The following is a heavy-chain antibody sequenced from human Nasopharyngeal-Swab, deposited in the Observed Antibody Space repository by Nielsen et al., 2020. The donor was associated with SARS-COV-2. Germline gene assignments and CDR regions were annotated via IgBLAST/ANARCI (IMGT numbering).Heavy chain of an antibody. J-gene: IGHJ6*03. CDR2: ISGSGSYV. V-gene: IGHV3-21*01. D-gene: IGHD1-26*01. CDR3: ARIAGRGSIYYYYMDV. Sequence: VRQAPGKGLEWVSSISGSGSYVYYADSVKSRFTISKDSAKNSLYLQMNSLRAEDTAVYFCARIAGRGSIYYYYMDVWGTGTTVTVSS.